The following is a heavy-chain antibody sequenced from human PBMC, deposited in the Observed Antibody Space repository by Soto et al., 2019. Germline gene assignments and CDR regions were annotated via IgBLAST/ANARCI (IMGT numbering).Heavy chain of an antibody. Sequence: SVKVSCKASGYTFTYRYLHWVRQAPGQALEWMGWITPFNGNTNYAQKLQGRVTMTTDTSTSTAYMELRSLRSDDTAVYYCARDLTGTPVYWGQGTLVTVSS. CDR1: GYTFTYRY. CDR2: ITPFNGNT. D-gene: IGHD3-9*01. V-gene: IGHV1-45*02. J-gene: IGHJ4*02. CDR3: ARDLTGTPVY.